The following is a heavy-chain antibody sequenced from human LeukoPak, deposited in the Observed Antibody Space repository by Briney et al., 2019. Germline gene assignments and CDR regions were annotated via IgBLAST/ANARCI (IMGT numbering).Heavy chain of an antibody. CDR2: ISGSGGST. D-gene: IGHD3-3*01. V-gene: IGHV3-23*01. CDR1: GFTFSSYA. J-gene: IGHJ4*02. Sequence: GGSLRLSCAASGFTFSSYAVSWVRQAPGKGLEWVSAISGSGGSTYYADSVKGRFTISRDNSKNTLYLQMNSLRAEDTAVYYCAKILTPYYDFWSGQTSNSDYWGQGTLVTVSS. CDR3: AKILTPYYDFWSGQTSNSDY.